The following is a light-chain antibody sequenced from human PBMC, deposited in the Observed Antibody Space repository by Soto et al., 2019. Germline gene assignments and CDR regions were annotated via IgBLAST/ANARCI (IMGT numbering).Light chain of an antibody. CDR1: QSLLHTNGHNY. Sequence: IVMTQFPLSLPVTPGEPASISCRSSQSLLHTNGHNYLDCYLQKPGQSPQLLISFGSNRASGVPDRFSGSGSGTNFTLKISRVAAEDVGIYYCMQALQRGTFSGGTKVDIK. V-gene: IGKV2-28*01. CDR2: FGS. CDR3: MQALQRGT. J-gene: IGKJ4*01.